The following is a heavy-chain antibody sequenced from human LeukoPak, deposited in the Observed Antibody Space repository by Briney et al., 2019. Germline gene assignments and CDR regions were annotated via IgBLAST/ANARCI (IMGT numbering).Heavy chain of an antibody. Sequence: GGSLRLSCAASGFTVGSNYMSWVRQAPGKGLEWVSVIYSGGSTYYADSVKGRFTISRDNSKNTLYLQMNSLRAEDTAVYYCAKDRASTSWGYYFDYWGQGTLVTVSS. V-gene: IGHV3-53*05. CDR1: GFTVGSNY. D-gene: IGHD2-2*01. CDR2: IYSGGST. CDR3: AKDRASTSWGYYFDY. J-gene: IGHJ4*02.